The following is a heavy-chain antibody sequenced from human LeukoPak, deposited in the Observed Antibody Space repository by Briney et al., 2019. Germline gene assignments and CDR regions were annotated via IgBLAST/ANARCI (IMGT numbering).Heavy chain of an antibody. CDR3: AKDSGGLSTVTTYDY. CDR2: ISGSGGST. V-gene: IGHV3-23*01. J-gene: IGHJ4*02. Sequence: GGSLRLSCAASGFTFSSYAMSWVRQAPGKGLEWVSAISGSGGSTYYADSVEGRFTISRDNSKNTLYLQMNSLRAEDTAVYYCAKDSGGLSTVTTYDYWGQGTLVTVSS. CDR1: GFTFSSYA. D-gene: IGHD4-17*01.